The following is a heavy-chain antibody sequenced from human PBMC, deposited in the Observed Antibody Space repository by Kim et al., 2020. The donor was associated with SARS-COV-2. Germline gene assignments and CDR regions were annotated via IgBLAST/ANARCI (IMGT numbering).Heavy chain of an antibody. CDR1: GFTFSSYA. Sequence: GGSLRLSCSASGFTFSSYAMHWVRQAPGKGLEYVSAISSNGGSTYYADSVKGRFTISRDNSKNTLYLQMSSLRAEDTAVYYCVKDKYQLALVGGLWYDYYYYYGMDVWGQGTTVTVSS. D-gene: IGHD2-2*01. J-gene: IGHJ6*02. CDR2: ISSNGGST. V-gene: IGHV3-64D*06. CDR3: VKDKYQLALVGGLWYDYYYYYGMDV.